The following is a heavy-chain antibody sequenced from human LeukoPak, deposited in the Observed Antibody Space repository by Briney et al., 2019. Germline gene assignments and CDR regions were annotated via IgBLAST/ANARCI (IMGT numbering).Heavy chain of an antibody. V-gene: IGHV4-30-4*01. CDR2: IYYSGNT. CDR3: ARVEPSRSGYDYWIFDY. D-gene: IGHD5-12*01. J-gene: IGHJ4*02. Sequence: SETLSLTCTVSGGSISSGEYYWSWIRQPPGKGLEWIGYIYYSGNTYYNPSLKSRVTISLDTSKNQLSLKLSSVTAADTAVYYCARVEPSRSGYDYWIFDYCGQGTLVTVSS. CDR1: GGSISSGEYY.